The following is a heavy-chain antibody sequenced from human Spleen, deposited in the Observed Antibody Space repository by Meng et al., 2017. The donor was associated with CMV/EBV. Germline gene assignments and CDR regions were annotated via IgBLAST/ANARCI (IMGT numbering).Heavy chain of an antibody. V-gene: IGHV1-46*01. CDR3: ARDLLCSSTSCYGGNWFDP. J-gene: IGHJ5*02. Sequence: ASVKVSCKASGHTFTSYYMHWVRQAPGQGLEWMGIINPSGGSTSYAQKFQGRVTMTRDTATSTVYMELSSLRSEDTAVYYCARDLLCSSTSCYGGNWFDPWGQGTLVTVSS. D-gene: IGHD2-2*01. CDR2: INPSGGST. CDR1: GHTFTSYY.